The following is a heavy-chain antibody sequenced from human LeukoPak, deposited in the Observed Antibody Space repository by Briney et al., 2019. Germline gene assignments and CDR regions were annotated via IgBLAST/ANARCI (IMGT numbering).Heavy chain of an antibody. V-gene: IGHV3-23*01. D-gene: IGHD3-22*01. CDR2: ISGSGGST. CDR3: VRDRHGYYFDSSDYYPLGY. CDR1: GFTFSSYA. Sequence: QPGGSLRLSCAASGFTFSSYAMSWVRQAPGKGLEWVSAISGSGGSTYYADSVKGRFTISRDDSMNTLHLQMDSLRAEDTAVYFCVRDRHGYYFDSSDYYPLGYWGQGTLVTVSS. J-gene: IGHJ4*02.